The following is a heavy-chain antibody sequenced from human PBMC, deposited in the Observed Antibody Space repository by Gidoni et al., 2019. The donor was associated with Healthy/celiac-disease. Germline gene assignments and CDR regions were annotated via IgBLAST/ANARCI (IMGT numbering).Heavy chain of an antibody. J-gene: IGHJ3*02. Sequence: QLQLQESGPGLVKPSETLSLTCTVSGGSISSSSYYWGWIRQPPGKGLEWIGSIYYSGSTYYNPSLKSRVTISVDTSKNQFSLKLSSVTAADTAVYYCGLTHTRARAFDIWGQGTMVTVSS. CDR3: GLTHTRARAFDI. D-gene: IGHD2-15*01. CDR1: GGSISSSSYY. CDR2: IYYSGST. V-gene: IGHV4-39*01.